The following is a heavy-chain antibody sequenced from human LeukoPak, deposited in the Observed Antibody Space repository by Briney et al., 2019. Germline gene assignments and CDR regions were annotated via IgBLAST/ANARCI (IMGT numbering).Heavy chain of an antibody. J-gene: IGHJ4*02. D-gene: IGHD6-19*01. CDR1: GDSVLSNTAA. V-gene: IGHV6-1*01. CDR2: TYYRSKWYN. CDR3: ARGITVIGYYFDY. Sequence: SQTLSLTCAISGDSVLSNTAAWNWIRLSPSRGLEWLGRTYYRSKWYNDYPVSVKGRITINPDTSKNQFSLQLNSVTPEDTAVYYCARGITVIGYYFDYWGQGTLVTVSS.